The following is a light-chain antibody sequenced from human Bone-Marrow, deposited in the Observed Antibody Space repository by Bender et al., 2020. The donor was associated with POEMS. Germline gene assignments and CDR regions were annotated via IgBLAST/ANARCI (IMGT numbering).Light chain of an antibody. J-gene: IGLJ3*02. CDR3: VAWDASLNGWV. V-gene: IGLV1-44*01. CDR1: GSNIGGYP. Sequence: QSVLTQPPSVSGTPGQRVTISCSGSGSNIGGYPVNWYQQLPGTAPRLLIYTNNERPSGVSTRFSDSRSENTASLTISGLQADDEAIYFCVAWDASLNGWVFGGGTKLTVL. CDR2: TNN.